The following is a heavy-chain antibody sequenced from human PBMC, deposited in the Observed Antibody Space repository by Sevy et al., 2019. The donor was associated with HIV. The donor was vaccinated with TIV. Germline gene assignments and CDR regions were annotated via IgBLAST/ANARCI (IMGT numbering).Heavy chain of an antibody. CDR3: ARRLGMRGYYFDY. CDR1: GGSISSYY. Sequence: SETLSLTCTVSGGSISSYYWSWIRQPPGKGLEWIGYIYYSGSTNYNPYLKSRITISVDTSKNQFSLKLSSVAAADTSVYYCARRLGMRGYYFDYWGQGTLVTVSS. D-gene: IGHD7-27*01. V-gene: IGHV4-59*08. J-gene: IGHJ4*02. CDR2: IYYSGST.